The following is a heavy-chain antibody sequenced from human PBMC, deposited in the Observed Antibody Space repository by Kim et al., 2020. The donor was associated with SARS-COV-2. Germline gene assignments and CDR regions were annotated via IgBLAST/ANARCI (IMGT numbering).Heavy chain of an antibody. CDR1: GFTFSSYA. J-gene: IGHJ6*04. CDR3: AKDLGITICGVVSLTVSARDV. CDR2: ISGSGGST. V-gene: IGHV3-23*01. Sequence: GGSLRLSCAASGFTFSSYAMSWVRQAPGKGLEWVSDISGSGGSTYYADSVKGRFTISRDNSKNTLYLQMNSLRAEDTAVYYCAKDLGITICGVVSLTVSARDVGPKGTTVTVST. D-gene: IGHD3-3*01.